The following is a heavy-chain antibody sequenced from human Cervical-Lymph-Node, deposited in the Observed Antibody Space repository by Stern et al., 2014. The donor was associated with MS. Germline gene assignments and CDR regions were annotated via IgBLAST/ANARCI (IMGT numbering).Heavy chain of an antibody. Sequence: VQLVESGPGLVKPSQTLSLTCTVSGGSISSDNYYWTWIRQHPGKGLEWIAHIYYSGTTYYNPSLKSRVSITVDTSQNLFSLRLSSVTAADTAVYYCARDHFTTSLDVWGHGTTVTV. CDR3: ARDHFTTSLDV. J-gene: IGHJ6*02. CDR2: IYYSGTT. D-gene: IGHD3-22*01. V-gene: IGHV4-31*03. CDR1: GGSISSDNYY.